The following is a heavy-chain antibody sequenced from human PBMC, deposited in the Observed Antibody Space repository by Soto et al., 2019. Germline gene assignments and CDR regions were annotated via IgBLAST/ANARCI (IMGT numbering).Heavy chain of an antibody. J-gene: IGHJ5*02. CDR2: INAGNGNT. CDR1: GYTFTSYA. V-gene: IGHV1-3*01. D-gene: IGHD3-22*01. Sequence: ASVKVSCKASGYTFTSYAMHWVRQAPGQRPEWMGWINAGNGNTKYSQKFQGRVTITRDTSASTAYMELSSLRSEDTAVYYCARVVITTSSWFDPWGQGTLVTVSS. CDR3: ARVVITTSSWFDP.